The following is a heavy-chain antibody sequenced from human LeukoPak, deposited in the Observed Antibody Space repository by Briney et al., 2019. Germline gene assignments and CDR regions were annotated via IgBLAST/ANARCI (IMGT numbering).Heavy chain of an antibody. J-gene: IGHJ5*02. Sequence: SETLSLTCTVSGGSISSGDYYWSWIRQPPGKGLEWFAYMYYSGSTYYNPSLKSRVTMSADTSKNQLSLKLSSVTAADTAVYYCARPYYYDSRIDPWGQGILVTVSS. CDR2: MYYSGST. D-gene: IGHD3-22*01. CDR1: GGSISSGDYY. V-gene: IGHV4-30-4*01. CDR3: ARPYYYDSRIDP.